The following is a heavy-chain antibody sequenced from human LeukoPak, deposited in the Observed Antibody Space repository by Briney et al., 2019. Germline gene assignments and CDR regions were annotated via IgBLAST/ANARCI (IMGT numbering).Heavy chain of an antibody. D-gene: IGHD5-18*01. CDR1: GFTFSSYS. J-gene: IGHJ4*02. Sequence: GGSLRLSCAASGFTFSSYSMNWVRQAPGKGLEWVSYISSSSSTIYYADSVKGRFTISRDNAKNSLYLQMNSLRAEDTAVYYCARQGYSYALYYFDYWGQGTLVTVSS. CDR2: ISSSSSTI. V-gene: IGHV3-48*01. CDR3: ARQGYSYALYYFDY.